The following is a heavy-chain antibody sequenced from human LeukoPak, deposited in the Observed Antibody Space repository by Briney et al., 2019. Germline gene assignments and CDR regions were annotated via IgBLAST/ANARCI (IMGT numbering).Heavy chain of an antibody. D-gene: IGHD2-15*01. J-gene: IGHJ4*02. CDR3: ARGYCSGGSCYHFDY. Sequence: SQTLSLTCAVSGGSISSGGYSWSWIRQPPGKGLEWIGYIYHSGSTYYNPSLKSRVTISVDTSKNQFSLKLSSVTAADTAVYYCARGYCSGGSCYHFDYWGQGTLVTVSS. CDR1: GGSISSGGYS. V-gene: IGHV4-30-2*01. CDR2: IYHSGST.